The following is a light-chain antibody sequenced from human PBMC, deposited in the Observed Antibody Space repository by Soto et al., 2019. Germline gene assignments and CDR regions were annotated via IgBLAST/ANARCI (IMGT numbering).Light chain of an antibody. CDR3: QQYIDSPRT. J-gene: IGKJ1*01. CDR1: QPVNRNY. CDR2: GVS. Sequence: EIVLTQSPGTLALSLGDGATLSCRASQPVNRNYLACYHQKPGQPPRLLIYGVSNRATGVPDRFSGGGSGTEFTLTIVRLEPDDFGTYYCQQYIDSPRTFGQGTRVEVK. V-gene: IGKV3-20*01.